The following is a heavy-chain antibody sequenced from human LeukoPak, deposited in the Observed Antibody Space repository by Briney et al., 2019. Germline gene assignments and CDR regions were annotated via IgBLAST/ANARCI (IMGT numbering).Heavy chain of an antibody. CDR1: GSTFTGYH. Sequence: GASVKVSCKASGSTFTGYHMHWVRQAPGQGLEWMGWINPNSGGTNYAQKFQGRVTMTRDTFISTAYMELSSLRSDDTAVYYCASPDYINYGSGTYCLSYWGQGTLVTVSS. J-gene: IGHJ4*02. V-gene: IGHV1-2*02. D-gene: IGHD3-10*01. CDR2: INPNSGGT. CDR3: ASPDYINYGSGTYCLSY.